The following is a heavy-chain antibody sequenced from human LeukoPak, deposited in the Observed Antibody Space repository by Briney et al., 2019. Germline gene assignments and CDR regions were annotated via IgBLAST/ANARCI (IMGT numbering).Heavy chain of an antibody. CDR3: ARVFTPGRFDY. V-gene: IGHV1-2*02. CDR2: INPNSGGT. Sequence: ASVKVSCKASGYTFTGYYMHWVRQAPGQGLEWMGWINPNSGGTNYAQKFQGRVTMTRDTSISTVYMEVSSLRSEDTAVYYCARVFTPGRFDYWGQGTLVTVSS. J-gene: IGHJ4*02. CDR1: GYTFTGYY.